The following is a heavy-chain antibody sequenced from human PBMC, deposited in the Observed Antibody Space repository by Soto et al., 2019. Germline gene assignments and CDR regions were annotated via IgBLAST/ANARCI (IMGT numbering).Heavy chain of an antibody. J-gene: IGHJ6*02. CDR3: AKDEDIVVVPAALYGMDV. D-gene: IGHD2-2*01. V-gene: IGHV3-30*18. CDR2: ISYDGSNK. Sequence: QVQLVESGGGVVQPGRSLRLSCAASGFTFSSYGMHWVRQAPGKGLEWVAVISYDGSNKYYADSVKGRFTISRDNSKNTLYLQMNSLRAEDTAVYYCAKDEDIVVVPAALYGMDVWGQGTTVTVPS. CDR1: GFTFSSYG.